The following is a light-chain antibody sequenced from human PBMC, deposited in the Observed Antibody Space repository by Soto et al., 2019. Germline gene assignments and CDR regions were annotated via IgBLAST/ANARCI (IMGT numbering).Light chain of an antibody. CDR1: SGDVGRYNH. Sequence: QSALTQPRSVSGSPGQSVTISCTGTSGDVGRYNHVSWYQQHPGKVPKLMIYGVSKRPSGVSNRFSGSKSGNPASLTISGLQAEDAADYYCRSYTSSSTYVFGTGTKVTVL. J-gene: IGLJ1*01. CDR2: GVS. V-gene: IGLV2-14*03. CDR3: RSYTSSSTYV.